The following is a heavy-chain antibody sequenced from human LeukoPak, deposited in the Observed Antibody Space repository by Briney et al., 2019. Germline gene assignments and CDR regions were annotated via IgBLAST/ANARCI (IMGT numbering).Heavy chain of an antibody. D-gene: IGHD2-2*01. J-gene: IGHJ6*02. CDR1: GESFSGYY. CDR3: VGEYCSSTSCREIPHYYYGMDV. CDR2: INHSVST. V-gene: IGHV4-34*01. Sequence: PSETLFLSCAVYGESFSGYYWSWIRQPPGMGLEWIGEINHSVSTNYNPSLKSRVTISVDTSKNQFSLKLSSVTAADTAVYYCVGEYCSSTSCREIPHYYYGMDVWGQGTTVTASS.